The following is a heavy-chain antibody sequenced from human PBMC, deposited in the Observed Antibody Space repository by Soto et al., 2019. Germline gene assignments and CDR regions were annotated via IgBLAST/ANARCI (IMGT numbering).Heavy chain of an antibody. CDR1: GGSFSGYY. Sequence: QVQLQQWGAGLLKPSETLSLTCAVYGGSFSGYYWSWIRQPPGKGLESIGAINYSVRTNYNPSLTSLVNISVDPSKNQFSLRLSSVTAADTAVYYCAREAITLRKYEFWSGYYSPRYDGMDVWGQGPTVTVSS. V-gene: IGHV4-34*01. CDR3: AREAITLRKYEFWSGYYSPRYDGMDV. CDR2: INYSVRT. D-gene: IGHD3-3*01. J-gene: IGHJ6*02.